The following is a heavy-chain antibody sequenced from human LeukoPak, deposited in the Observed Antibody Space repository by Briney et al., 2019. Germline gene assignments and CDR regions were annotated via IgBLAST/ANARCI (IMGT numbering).Heavy chain of an antibody. CDR2: ISWNSGSI. CDR3: AKDIGSYGDYASFDY. Sequence: GGSLRLSCAASGFTFDDYAMHWVRQAPGKGLEWVSGISWNSGSIGYADSVKGQFTISRDNAKNSLYLQMNSLRAEDMALYYCAKDIGSYGDYASFDYWGQGTLVTVSS. CDR1: GFTFDDYA. J-gene: IGHJ4*02. D-gene: IGHD4-17*01. V-gene: IGHV3-9*03.